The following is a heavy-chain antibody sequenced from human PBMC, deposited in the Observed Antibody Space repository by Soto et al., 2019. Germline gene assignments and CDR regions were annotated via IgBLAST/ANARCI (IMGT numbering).Heavy chain of an antibody. V-gene: IGHV2-5*02. CDR2: IYWDDDK. CDR3: AHSPRITMYDY. CDR1: GFSLSTNGVG. Sequence: QITLKESGPTLVKPTQTLTLTCTFSGFSLSTNGVGVGWIRQPPGKALEWLALIYWDDDKRYSPSLKSRLTITNAPSNNRLLLTMTTMDPVDTATYYCAHSPRITMYDYWGQGTLVTVSS. D-gene: IGHD3-10*02. J-gene: IGHJ4*02.